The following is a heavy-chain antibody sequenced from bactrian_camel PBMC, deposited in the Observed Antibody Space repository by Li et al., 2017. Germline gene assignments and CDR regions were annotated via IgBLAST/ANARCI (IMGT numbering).Heavy chain of an antibody. V-gene: IGHV3S40*01. CDR2: INRDGANA. CDR3: AKMGLWVEGATLD. J-gene: IGHJ4*01. D-gene: IGHD5*01. Sequence: DVQLVESGGGLVHPGGSLTLSCTASGFEFSASDMSWVRQVPGKRREWLSAINRDGANAYYADSVKGRFTTSRDNAKNTLYLQLNSLKTEDSAMYYCAKMGLWVEGATLDWGQGTQVTVS. CDR1: GFEFSASD.